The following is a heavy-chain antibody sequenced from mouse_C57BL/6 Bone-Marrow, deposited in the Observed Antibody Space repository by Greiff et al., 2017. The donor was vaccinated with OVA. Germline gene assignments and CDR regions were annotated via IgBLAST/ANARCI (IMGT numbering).Heavy chain of an antibody. J-gene: IGHJ1*03. CDR2: ISYDGSN. V-gene: IGHV3-6*01. D-gene: IGHD2-4*01. Sequence: EVQLQESGPGLVKPSQSLSLTCSVTGYSITSGYYWNWIRQFPGNKLEWMGYISYDGSNNYNPSLKNRISITRDTSKNQFFLKLNSVTTEDTATYYCAREGDDSDWYFDVWGTGTTVTVSS. CDR1: GYSITSGYY. CDR3: AREGDDSDWYFDV.